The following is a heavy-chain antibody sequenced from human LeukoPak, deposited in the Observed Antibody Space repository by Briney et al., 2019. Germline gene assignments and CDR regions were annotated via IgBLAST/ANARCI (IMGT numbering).Heavy chain of an antibody. V-gene: IGHV3-74*01. CDR2: INSDGSST. D-gene: IGHD3/OR15-3a*01. CDR3: ARAFGLTDY. CDR1: GFTFRTYW. J-gene: IGHJ4*02. Sequence: GGSLRLSCAASGFTFRTYWLHWVRQAPGKGLVWVSRINSDGSSTNYADSVKGRFTISRDNAKNSLYLQMNSLRDEDTAVYYCARAFGLTDYWGQGTLVTVSS.